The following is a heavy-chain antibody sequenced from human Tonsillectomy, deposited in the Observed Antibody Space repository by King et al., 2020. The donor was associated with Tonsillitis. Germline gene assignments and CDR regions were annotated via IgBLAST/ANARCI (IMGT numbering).Heavy chain of an antibody. V-gene: IGHV3-21*01. CDR2: ISSGSSYI. Sequence: VQLVESGGGLVKPGGSLRLSCAASGFTFSNYNMNWVRQAPGKGLEWVSSISSGSSYIYYADSVKGRFTISRDNAKNSLFLQMNSLRAEYTAVYYCARDRLPAAGNFYGMDVWGQGTTVTVSS. J-gene: IGHJ6*02. CDR3: ARDRLPAAGNFYGMDV. CDR1: GFTFSNYN. D-gene: IGHD6-13*01.